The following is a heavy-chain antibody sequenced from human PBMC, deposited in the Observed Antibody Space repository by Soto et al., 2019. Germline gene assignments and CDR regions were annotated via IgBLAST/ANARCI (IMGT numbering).Heavy chain of an antibody. CDR1: GDSVSSNSAA. Sequence: SQTLSLTCAISGDSVSSNSAAWNWIRQSPSRGLEWLGRTYYRSKWYNDYAVSVKSRITINPDTSKNQFSLQLNSVTPEDTAVYYCARSAGYSSSWYNYYYYYMDVWGKGTTVTAP. CDR2: TYYRSKWYN. D-gene: IGHD6-13*01. V-gene: IGHV6-1*01. CDR3: ARSAGYSSSWYNYYYYYMDV. J-gene: IGHJ6*03.